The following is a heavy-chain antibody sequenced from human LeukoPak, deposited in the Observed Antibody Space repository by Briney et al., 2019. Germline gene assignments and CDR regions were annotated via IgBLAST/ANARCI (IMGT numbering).Heavy chain of an antibody. J-gene: IGHJ4*02. Sequence: GGSLRLSCAASGFTFKNYAMYWVRQAPGKGLEWVSAIIESGESTYYTDSVKGRFTISRDNSKNTLYLQMNSLRAEDTAVYYCAKEGSSWSIDYWGQGTLVTVSS. CDR2: IIESGEST. CDR3: AKEGSSWSIDY. V-gene: IGHV3-23*01. CDR1: GFTFKNYA. D-gene: IGHD6-13*01.